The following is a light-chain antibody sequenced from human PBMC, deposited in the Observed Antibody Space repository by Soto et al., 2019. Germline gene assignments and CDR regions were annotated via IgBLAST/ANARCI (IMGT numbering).Light chain of an antibody. CDR3: QQYNSYPIT. J-gene: IGKJ5*01. Sequence: DIQMTQSPSTLSASAGDRVTITCRASQSISSWLAWYQQKPGKAPKLLIYKASSLEGGVPSRFSGSGSGTEFTLTISSLQPDDFATYYCQQYNSYPITCGQGTRLEIK. V-gene: IGKV1-5*03. CDR1: QSISSW. CDR2: KAS.